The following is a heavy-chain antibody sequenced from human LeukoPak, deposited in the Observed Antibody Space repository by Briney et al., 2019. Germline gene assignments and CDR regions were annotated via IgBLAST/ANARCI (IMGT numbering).Heavy chain of an antibody. CDR2: IYSGGST. Sequence: PGGSLRISCEASGFTVSSSYMNWVRQAPEKGLEWVSIIYSGGSTYYAESVKGRFTISRDNSKNMLYLQMGSLRAEDTAVYYCARGRQQQLGWFDPWGQGTLVTVSS. CDR3: ARGRQQQLGWFDP. J-gene: IGHJ5*02. CDR1: GFTVSSSY. D-gene: IGHD6-13*01. V-gene: IGHV3-53*01.